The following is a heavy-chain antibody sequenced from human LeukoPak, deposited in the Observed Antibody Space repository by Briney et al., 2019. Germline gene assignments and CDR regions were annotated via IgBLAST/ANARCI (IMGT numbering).Heavy chain of an antibody. CDR1: GFTFSNYR. D-gene: IGHD3-9*01. CDR3: ARAQLRYFDWSANDY. V-gene: IGHV3-7*02. J-gene: IGHJ4*02. Sequence: GGSLRLSCAASGFTFSNYRMSWVRQALGKGLEWVANIRPDGSGEYYVDSVKGRFTISRDNAKNSLYLQMNSLRVEDTAVYYCARAQLRYFDWSANDYWGQGTLVTVSS. CDR2: IRPDGSGE.